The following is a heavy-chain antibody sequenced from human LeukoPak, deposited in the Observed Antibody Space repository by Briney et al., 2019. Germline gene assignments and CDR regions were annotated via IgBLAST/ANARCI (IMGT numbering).Heavy chain of an antibody. Sequence: PGGSLRLSCAASGFTFSSYAMDWVRQAPGKGLEWVAVISYDGSNKYYADSVKGRFTISRDNSKNTLYLQMNSLRAEDTAVYYCAKSGYNRFDYWGQGTLVTVSS. V-gene: IGHV3-30-3*02. CDR3: AKSGYNRFDY. CDR2: ISYDGSNK. D-gene: IGHD5-24*01. J-gene: IGHJ4*02. CDR1: GFTFSSYA.